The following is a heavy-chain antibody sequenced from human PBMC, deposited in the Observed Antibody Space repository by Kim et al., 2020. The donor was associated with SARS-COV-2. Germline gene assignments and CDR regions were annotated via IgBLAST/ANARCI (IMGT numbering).Heavy chain of an antibody. V-gene: IGHV3-15*01. CDR1: GFTFSNAW. CDR3: TTDGGSYDLPVLGY. CDR2: IKSKTDGGTT. J-gene: IGHJ4*02. Sequence: GGSLRLSCAASGFTFSNAWMSWVRQAPGKGLEWVGRIKSKTDGGTTDYAAPVKGRFTISRDDSKNTLYLQMNSLKTEDTAVYYCTTDGGSYDLPVLGYWGQGTLVTVSS. D-gene: IGHD1-26*01.